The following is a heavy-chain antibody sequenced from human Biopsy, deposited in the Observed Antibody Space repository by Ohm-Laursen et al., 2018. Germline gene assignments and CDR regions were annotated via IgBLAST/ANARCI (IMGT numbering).Heavy chain of an antibody. J-gene: IGHJ6*02. Sequence: SLRLSCAASGFTFSSHAMSWARRAPGKGLEWVSVITGVGGVTYYADPVKGRFTVSRDNSMNTMFLQMNSLRAQDAGTYYCAKWGTSMALYHFYGMDVWGQGTTVSVSS. CDR2: ITGVGGVT. D-gene: IGHD5-18*01. CDR1: GFTFSSHA. V-gene: IGHV3-23*01. CDR3: AKWGTSMALYHFYGMDV.